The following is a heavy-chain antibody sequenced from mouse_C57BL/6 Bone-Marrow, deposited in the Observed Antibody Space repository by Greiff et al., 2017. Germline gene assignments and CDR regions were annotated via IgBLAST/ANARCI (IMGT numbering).Heavy chain of an antibody. D-gene: IGHD2-5*01. CDR3: ARERGYYSNYVAY. V-gene: IGHV1-81*01. Sequence: VQLQQSGAELARPGASVKLSCKASGYTFTSYGISWVKQRTGQGLEWIGEIYPRSGNTYYNEKCKGKDTLTADKSSSTAYMELRSLTSEDSAVYFCARERGYYSNYVAYWGQGTLVTVSA. CDR2: IYPRSGNT. CDR1: GYTFTSYG. J-gene: IGHJ3*01.